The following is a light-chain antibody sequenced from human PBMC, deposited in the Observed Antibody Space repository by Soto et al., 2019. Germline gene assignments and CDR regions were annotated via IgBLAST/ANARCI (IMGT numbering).Light chain of an antibody. Sequence: DIQMTQSPSTLSASVGDRVTITCRASQSISSWLAWYQQKPGKAPKLLIYDASSLESGVPSRFSGSGSGTEFTLTISSLQPDDFATYYCQQYNSYPLTCGGGTRWIS. V-gene: IGKV1-5*01. J-gene: IGKJ4*01. CDR1: QSISSW. CDR3: QQYNSYPLT. CDR2: DAS.